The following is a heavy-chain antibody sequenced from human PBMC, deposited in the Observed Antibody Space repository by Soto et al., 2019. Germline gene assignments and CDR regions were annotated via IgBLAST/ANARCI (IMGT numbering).Heavy chain of an antibody. Sequence: SETLSLTCAVYGGSFSGYYWSWIRQPPGRGLEWIGEINHSGSTNYNPSLKSRVTISVDTSKNQFSLKLSSVTAADTAVYYCARLNPIVARHKAGFYSSSGMDVWGQGATVTVSS. CDR2: INHSGST. J-gene: IGHJ6*02. V-gene: IGHV4-34*01. CDR1: GGSFSGYY. D-gene: IGHD6-6*01. CDR3: ARLNPIVARHKAGFYSSSGMDV.